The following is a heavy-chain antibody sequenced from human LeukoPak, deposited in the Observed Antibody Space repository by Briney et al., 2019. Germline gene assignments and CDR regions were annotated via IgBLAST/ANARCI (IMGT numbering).Heavy chain of an antibody. D-gene: IGHD1-7*01. V-gene: IGHV1-69*05. CDR3: ASGDNWNYGRRLNFDY. CDR1: GGTFSSYA. Sequence: SVKVSCKAPGGTFSSYAISWVRQAPGQGLEWMGGIIPIFGTANYAQKFQGRVTITTDESTSTAYMELSSLRSEDTAVYYCASGDNWNYGRRLNFDYWGQGTLVTVSS. CDR2: IIPIFGTA. J-gene: IGHJ4*02.